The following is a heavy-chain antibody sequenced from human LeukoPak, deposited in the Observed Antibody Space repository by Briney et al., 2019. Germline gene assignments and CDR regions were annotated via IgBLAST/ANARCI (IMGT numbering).Heavy chain of an antibody. CDR2: IGGSDGIT. Sequence: GGSLRLSCAASGFTFSSYAMSWVRQAPGKGLEWVSSIGGSDGITSYADSVKGRFTISRDNSKNTLFLEMNSLRVEDTAVYYCAKPGGRVRGWYFDLWGRGTLVSVSS. J-gene: IGHJ2*01. CDR1: GFTFSSYA. CDR3: AKPGGRVRGWYFDL. D-gene: IGHD3-10*02. V-gene: IGHV3-23*01.